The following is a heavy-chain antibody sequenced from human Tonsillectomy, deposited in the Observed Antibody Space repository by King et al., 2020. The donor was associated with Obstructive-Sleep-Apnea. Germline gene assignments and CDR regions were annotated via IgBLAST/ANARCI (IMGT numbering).Heavy chain of an antibody. Sequence: VQLQESGPGLVKPSGTLSLTCAVSGGSISSSTYWSWVRQPPGKGLEWIGEIFHSGSTRYNPSLQSRITILVDKSKNHFSLRLSSVTAADTAVYYCAGAGDVVVPAPMPDYFDYWGQGTLVTVSS. CDR3: AGAGDVVVPAPMPDYFDY. CDR2: IFHSGST. CDR1: GGSISSSTY. D-gene: IGHD2-2*01. J-gene: IGHJ4*02. V-gene: IGHV4-4*02.